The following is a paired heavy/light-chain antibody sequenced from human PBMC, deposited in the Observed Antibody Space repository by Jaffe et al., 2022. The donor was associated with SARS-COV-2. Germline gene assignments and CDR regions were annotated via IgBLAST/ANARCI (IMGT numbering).Light chain of an antibody. Sequence: DIQMTQSPSTLSASVGDRVTITCRASQSISSWLAWYQQKPGKAPKVLIYKASSLESGVPSRFSGSGSGTEFTLTISSLQPDDFATYYCQQYNSYSRAFGQGTTVEIK. CDR2: KAS. V-gene: IGKV1-5*03. CDR1: QSISSW. J-gene: IGKJ1*01. CDR3: QQYNSYSRA.
Heavy chain of an antibody. CDR3: AKISTVTAQFDY. Sequence: EVQLVESGGGLVQPGGSLRLSCAASGFTLSTYAMGWVRQAPGKGLEWVSSIDNSGVITYYADSVRGRFTISRDNSKNTLYLEMNSLRAEDTAIYYCAKISTVTAQFDYWGQGTLVTVSP. CDR1: GFTLSTYA. CDR2: IDNSGVIT. J-gene: IGHJ4*02. D-gene: IGHD4-17*01. V-gene: IGHV3-23*04.